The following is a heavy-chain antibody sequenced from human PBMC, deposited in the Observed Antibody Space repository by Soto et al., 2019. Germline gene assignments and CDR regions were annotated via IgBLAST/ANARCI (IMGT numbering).Heavy chain of an antibody. D-gene: IGHD2-21*02. Sequence: QEQLVESGGGVVQPGRSLRLSCAASGFTFSSYAMHWVRQAPGKGLEWVAVISYDGSNKYYADSVKGRFTISRDNSKNTLYLQMNSLRAEDTAVYYCAREIVVVTAPYAFDIWGQGTMVTVSS. CDR1: GFTFSSYA. J-gene: IGHJ3*02. V-gene: IGHV3-30-3*01. CDR3: AREIVVVTAPYAFDI. CDR2: ISYDGSNK.